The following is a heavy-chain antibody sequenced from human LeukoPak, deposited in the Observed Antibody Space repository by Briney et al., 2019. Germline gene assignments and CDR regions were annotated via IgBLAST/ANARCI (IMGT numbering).Heavy chain of an antibody. V-gene: IGHV3-7*03. J-gene: IGHJ4*02. D-gene: IGHD6-19*01. CDR3: AKAADSSGWYNPHFDY. CDR1: VFIFSRYV. Sequence: GGSLSLSCAASVFIFSRYVMSCVRQAPGNGLEWVANIKQDGSEKYYVDSVKGRFSISRDNAKNSLYLQMNSLRADDLALYYCAKAADSSGWYNPHFDYWGQGTLVSVSS. CDR2: IKQDGSEK.